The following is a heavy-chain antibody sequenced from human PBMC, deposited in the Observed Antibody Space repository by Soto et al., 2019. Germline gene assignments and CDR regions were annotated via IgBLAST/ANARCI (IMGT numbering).Heavy chain of an antibody. CDR1: GFSLSTGGMG. CDR3: VHSRCGGDCLKSHSSDYYYAMDI. D-gene: IGHD2-21*02. J-gene: IGHJ6*02. V-gene: IGHV2-5*02. Sequence: QTTLKESGPTLVKPTQTLTLTCTFSGFSLSTGGMGVGWIRQPPGKALEWLALISRDGDRRYRPSLMSRLTIANDTSKNEVVLTMTNMDPVDTATYYCVHSRCGGDCLKSHSSDYYYAMDIWGQGTTVTVSS. CDR2: ISRDGDR.